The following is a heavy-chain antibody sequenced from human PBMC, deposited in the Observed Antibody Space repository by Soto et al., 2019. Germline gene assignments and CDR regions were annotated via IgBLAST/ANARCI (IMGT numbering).Heavy chain of an antibody. CDR2: IKSKTDGGTT. CDR3: TTGWYSSSWFDY. Sequence: GGSLRLSCAASGFTFSNAWMSWVRQAPGKGLEWVGRIKSKTDGGTTDYAAPVKGRFTISRDDSKNTLYLQMNSLKTEDTAVYYCTTGWYSSSWFDYWGQGTLVTVSS. CDR1: GFTFSNAW. J-gene: IGHJ4*02. V-gene: IGHV3-15*01. D-gene: IGHD6-13*01.